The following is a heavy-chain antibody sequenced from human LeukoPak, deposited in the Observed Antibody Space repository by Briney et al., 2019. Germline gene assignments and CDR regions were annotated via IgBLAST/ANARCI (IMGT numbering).Heavy chain of an antibody. Sequence: PGGSLRLSCLASGFTFSSYWMHWVRQAPGKGLVWVSRINSDGSSTNYADSVKGRFTISRDNAKNTLYLQMNSLRAEDTAVYYCAKTPRITMVRGVGVWFDPWGQGTLVTVSS. CDR3: AKTPRITMVRGVGVWFDP. D-gene: IGHD3-10*01. CDR2: INSDGSST. CDR1: GFTFSSYW. V-gene: IGHV3-74*01. J-gene: IGHJ5*02.